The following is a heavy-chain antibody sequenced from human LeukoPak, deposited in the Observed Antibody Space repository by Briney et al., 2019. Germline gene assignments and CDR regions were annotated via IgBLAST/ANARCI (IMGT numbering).Heavy chain of an antibody. CDR3: ARERNLEIAVAGTIFAY. J-gene: IGHJ4*02. Sequence: GGSLRLSCAASGFTVSGNYMSWVRQAPGKGLEWVSVIYSGGSTYYADSVKGRFTISRDNSKDTLYLQMKSLRAEDTAGYYCARERNLEIAVAGTIFAYWGQGTLVTVSS. CDR1: GFTVSGNY. CDR2: IYSGGST. V-gene: IGHV3-66*01. D-gene: IGHD6-19*01.